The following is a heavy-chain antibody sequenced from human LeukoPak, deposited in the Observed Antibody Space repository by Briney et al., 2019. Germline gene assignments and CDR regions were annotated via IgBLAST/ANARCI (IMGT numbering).Heavy chain of an antibody. D-gene: IGHD3-16*02. J-gene: IGHJ4*02. CDR2: ISGSGGNT. CDR1: GFTFIYYA. V-gene: IGHV3-23*01. CDR3: AKTVSGSHSYQGGDY. Sequence: GGSLRLSCAASGFTFIYYAMSWVRQAPGKGLEWVSTISGSGGNTYYADSVKGRFTISRDNSKNTLYLQMNSLRAEDTAVYFCAKTVSGSHSYQGGDYWGQGTLVTVST.